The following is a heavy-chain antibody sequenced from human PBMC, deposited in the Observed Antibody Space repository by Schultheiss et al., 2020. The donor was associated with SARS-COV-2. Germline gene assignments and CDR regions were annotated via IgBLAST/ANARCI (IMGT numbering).Heavy chain of an antibody. CDR2: IYYSGNT. CDR3: ARSGRYFQH. Sequence: SQTLSLTCTVSGGSISSYYWSWIRQPPGKGLEWIGYIYYSGNTYFNPSLKSRVAISLDTSRNQFSLKVNSATAADTAVYYCARSGRYFQHWAQGTLVTVSS. CDR1: GGSISSYY. V-gene: IGHV4-59*12. D-gene: IGHD1-1*01. J-gene: IGHJ1*01.